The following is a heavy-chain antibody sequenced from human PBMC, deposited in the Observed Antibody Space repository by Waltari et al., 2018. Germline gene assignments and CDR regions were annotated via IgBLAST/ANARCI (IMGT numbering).Heavy chain of an antibody. CDR1: GGSISSSSYY. Sequence: QLQLQESGPGLVKPSETLSLTCTVSGGSISSSSYYWGWIRQPPGKGLEWIGSIYYSGSTYYNPSLKSRVTISVDTSKNQFSLKLSSVTAADTAVYYCARPPYGYSSGWYTGHAFDIWGQGTMVTVSS. CDR2: IYYSGST. V-gene: IGHV4-39*01. J-gene: IGHJ3*02. CDR3: ARPPYGYSSGWYTGHAFDI. D-gene: IGHD6-19*01.